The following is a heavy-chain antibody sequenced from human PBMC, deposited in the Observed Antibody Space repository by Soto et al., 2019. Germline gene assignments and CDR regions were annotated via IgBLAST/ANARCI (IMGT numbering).Heavy chain of an antibody. CDR2: ISYDGSNK. Sequence: QVQLVESGGGVVQPGRSLRLSCAASGFTFSSYGMHWVRQAPGKGLEWVAVISYDGSNKYYADSVKGRFTISRDNSKNTLYLQMNSLRAEDTAVYYCAKDQNSWGGYYYVPDYWGQGTLVTVSS. J-gene: IGHJ4*02. CDR1: GFTFSSYG. CDR3: AKDQNSWGGYYYVPDY. V-gene: IGHV3-30*18. D-gene: IGHD3-22*01.